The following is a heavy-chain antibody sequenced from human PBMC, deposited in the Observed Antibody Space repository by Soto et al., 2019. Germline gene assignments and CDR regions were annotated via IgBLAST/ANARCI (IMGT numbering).Heavy chain of an antibody. CDR3: AATLGARFWRGYYTGRPHYYYGMDV. Sequence: QMQLVQSGPEVKKPGTSVKVSCKASGFTFTSSAVQWVRQARGQRLEWIGWIVVGSGNTNYAQKFQERVTITRDMSTSTAYMELSSLRSEDTAVYYCAATLGARFWRGYYTGRPHYYYGMDVWGQGTTVTVSS. V-gene: IGHV1-58*01. D-gene: IGHD3-3*01. CDR2: IVVGSGNT. J-gene: IGHJ6*02. CDR1: GFTFTSSA.